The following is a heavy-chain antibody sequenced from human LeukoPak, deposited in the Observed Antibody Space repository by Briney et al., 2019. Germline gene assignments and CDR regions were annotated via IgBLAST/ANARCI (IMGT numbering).Heavy chain of an antibody. J-gene: IGHJ3*02. Sequence: TGGSLRLSCTASGLTFSAYAMMWVRQAPGKGPEWVSAIRGGGTSEFYADSVKGRFRISRDNSKDTLFLQMNSLRAEDTAVYYCARDPNGDYIGAFDMWGPGTMVTVSS. CDR3: ARDPNGDYIGAFDM. CDR2: IRGGGTSE. V-gene: IGHV3-23*01. CDR1: GLTFSAYA. D-gene: IGHD4-17*01.